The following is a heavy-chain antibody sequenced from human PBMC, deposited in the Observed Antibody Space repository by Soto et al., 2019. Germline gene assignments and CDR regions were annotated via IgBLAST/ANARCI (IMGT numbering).Heavy chain of an antibody. Sequence: SETLSLTCAVYGGSFSGYYWSWIRQPPGKGLEWIGEINHSGSTNYNPSLKSRVTISVDTSKNQFSLKLSSVTAADTAVYYCARWITFGGVIVTNDAFDIWGQGTMVTVSS. D-gene: IGHD3-16*02. CDR3: ARWITFGGVIVTNDAFDI. CDR2: INHSGST. CDR1: GGSFSGYY. J-gene: IGHJ3*02. V-gene: IGHV4-34*01.